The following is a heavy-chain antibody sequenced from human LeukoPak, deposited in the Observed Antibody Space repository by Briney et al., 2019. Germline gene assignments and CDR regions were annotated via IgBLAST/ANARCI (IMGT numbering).Heavy chain of an antibody. D-gene: IGHD2-21*01. V-gene: IGHV3-53*01. CDR2: IYSGDST. J-gene: IGHJ4*02. CDR3: TRGGGGSFPHY. Sequence: QSGGSLRLSCAASGFTVSSNFLSWVRQPPGKGLEWVSDIYSGDSTYYADSVKGRFTISRDNSKNTLYLQMNSLRAEDTAVYYCTRGGGGSFPHYWGPGTLVTVSS. CDR1: GFTVSSNF.